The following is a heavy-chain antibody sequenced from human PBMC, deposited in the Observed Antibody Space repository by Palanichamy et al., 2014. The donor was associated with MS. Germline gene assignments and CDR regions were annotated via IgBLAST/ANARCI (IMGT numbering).Heavy chain of an antibody. V-gene: IGHV3-30*04. CDR2: ISYDGSNK. D-gene: IGHD5-24*01. CDR1: GFTFSSYA. J-gene: IGHJ3*02. CDR3: ARALRDGYNLDAFDI. Sequence: QVQLVESGGGVVQLGRSLRLSCAASGFTFSSYAMHWVRQAPGKGLEWVAVISYDGSNKYYADSVKGRFTISRDNSKNTLYLQMNSLRAEDTAVYYCARALRDGYNLDAFDIWGQGTMVTVSS.